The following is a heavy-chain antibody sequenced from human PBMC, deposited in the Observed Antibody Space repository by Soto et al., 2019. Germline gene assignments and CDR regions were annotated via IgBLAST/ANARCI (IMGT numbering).Heavy chain of an antibody. CDR3: AREGQVHTPAFVY. V-gene: IGHV1-69*01. Sequence: QVQLVQSGAEMKKPGSSVQVSCQSSGGTFNTYAMNWVRQAPGQGPEWMGDISPMFGAANYAPKFQGRVTITAEESTGTSYMQLSSLTSEDTALYFCAREGQVHTPAFVYWGQGTLVTVSS. D-gene: IGHD3-10*01. CDR1: GGTFNTYA. J-gene: IGHJ4*02. CDR2: ISPMFGAA.